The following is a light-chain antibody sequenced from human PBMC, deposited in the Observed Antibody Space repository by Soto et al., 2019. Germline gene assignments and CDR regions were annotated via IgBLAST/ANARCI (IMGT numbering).Light chain of an antibody. CDR1: QSVGNY. CDR2: DAS. V-gene: IGKV3-11*01. CDR3: RQRRHWPYN. Sequence: ELVLTQSPAILSLSPGEGATLSCRASQSVGNYLGWYQQKPGQAPRLLIYDASTRATGIPARFSGSGYGADFAVTISSIEPDDFEVEYCRQRRHWPYNFGPRTKV. J-gene: IGKJ3*01.